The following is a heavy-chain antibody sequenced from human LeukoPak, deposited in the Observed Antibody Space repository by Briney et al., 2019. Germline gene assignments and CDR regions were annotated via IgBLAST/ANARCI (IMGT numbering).Heavy chain of an antibody. Sequence: GGSLRLSCAASGFTFSSYGMHWVRQAPGKGLEWVAVISYDGSNKYYADSVKGRFTISRDNSKNTLYLQMNSLRAEDTAVYYCAKTFNPDCGGDCRYYYYAMDVWGQGTTVTVSS. CDR2: ISYDGSNK. CDR3: AKTFNPDCGGDCRYYYYAMDV. V-gene: IGHV3-30*18. D-gene: IGHD2-21*02. CDR1: GFTFSSYG. J-gene: IGHJ6*02.